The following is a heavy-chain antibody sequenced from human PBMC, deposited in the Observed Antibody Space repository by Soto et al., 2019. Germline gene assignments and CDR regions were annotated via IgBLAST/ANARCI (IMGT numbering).Heavy chain of an antibody. V-gene: IGHV3-33*06. J-gene: IGHJ5*02. CDR2: IWYDGSNK. CDR3: AKNNIRYSPGWLEP. CDR1: GFTFSSYG. D-gene: IGHD3-9*01. Sequence: GGSLRLSCAASGFTFSSYGMHWVRQAPGKGLEWVAIIWYDGSNKRYADSVKGRFTISRDNSKNTLYLQMNTLRAEDTAVYYCAKNNIRYSPGWLEPWGQGTLVPVSS.